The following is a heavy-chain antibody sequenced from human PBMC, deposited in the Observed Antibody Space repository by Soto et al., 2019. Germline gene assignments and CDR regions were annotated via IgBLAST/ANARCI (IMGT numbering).Heavy chain of an antibody. CDR1: GYTFTGYY. D-gene: IGHD3-3*01. CDR2: INPNSGGT. J-gene: IGHJ5*02. Sequence: ASVKVSCKASGYTFTGYYMHWVRQAPGQGLEWMGWINPNSGGTNYAQKFQGWVTMTRDTSISTAYMEPSRLRSDDTAVYYCGRGSSPENYDFWSGSLGGPWGQGTLVTVSS. V-gene: IGHV1-2*04. CDR3: GRGSSPENYDFWSGSLGGP.